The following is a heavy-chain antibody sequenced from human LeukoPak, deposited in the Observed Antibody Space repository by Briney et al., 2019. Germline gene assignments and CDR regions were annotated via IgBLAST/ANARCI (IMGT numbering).Heavy chain of an antibody. CDR3: AIITGTTADAFDI. CDR2: ISSSSSTI. D-gene: IGHD1-20*01. CDR1: GFTFSNSD. J-gene: IGHJ3*02. V-gene: IGHV3-48*01. Sequence: QPGGPLRLSCAASGFTFSNSDVNWVRQAPGKGLEWVSYISSSSSTIYYADSVKGRFTISRDNAKNSLYLQMNSLRAEDTALYYCAIITGTTADAFDIWGQGTLVTVSS.